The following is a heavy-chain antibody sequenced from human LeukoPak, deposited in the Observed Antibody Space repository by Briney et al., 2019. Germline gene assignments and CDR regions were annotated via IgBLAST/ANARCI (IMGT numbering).Heavy chain of an antibody. V-gene: IGHV3-30*02. Sequence: GGSLRLSCTVSGLTFSRNGMHWVRQAPGKSLEWVAFIRNDGSDTFYANSVWGRFTISRDDSKNTLDLQMNSLRADDTAIYYCVKDNPVLHYWGQGILVTV. CDR1: GLTFSRNG. CDR2: IRNDGSDT. D-gene: IGHD2/OR15-2a*01. J-gene: IGHJ4*02. CDR3: VKDNPVLHY.